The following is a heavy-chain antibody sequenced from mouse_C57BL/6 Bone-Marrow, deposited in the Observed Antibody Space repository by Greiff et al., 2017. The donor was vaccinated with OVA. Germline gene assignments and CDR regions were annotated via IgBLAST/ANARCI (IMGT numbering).Heavy chain of an antibody. CDR1: GFHIKDYY. CDR3: ARGGEYELGMDY. J-gene: IGHJ4*01. CDR2: IDPEDGET. D-gene: IGHD2-14*01. Sequence: VQLQQSGAELVKPGASVKLSCTASGFHIKDYYMHWVHHRTEQGLEWIGMIDPEDGETKYAPKFQGTATITAATSSNTAYLQLSSLTSEDTAVYDCARGGEYELGMDYWGQGTSGTVSS. V-gene: IGHV14-2*01.